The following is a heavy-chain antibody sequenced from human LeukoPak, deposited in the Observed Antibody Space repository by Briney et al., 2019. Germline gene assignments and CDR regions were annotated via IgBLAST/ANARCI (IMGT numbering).Heavy chain of an antibody. J-gene: IGHJ4*02. CDR3: VRFYSTFWYVNGDS. D-gene: IGHD2-2*01. V-gene: IGHV3-11*04. CDR1: GFTFSDYY. Sequence: GGSLRLSCAASGFTFSDYYMSWIRQAPGKGLEWVSFISSDGSTKRYADAVKGRFTISRDNAENSLYLQMNSLRADDTAVYYCVRFYSTFWYVNGDSWGPGILVTVSS. CDR2: ISSDGSTK.